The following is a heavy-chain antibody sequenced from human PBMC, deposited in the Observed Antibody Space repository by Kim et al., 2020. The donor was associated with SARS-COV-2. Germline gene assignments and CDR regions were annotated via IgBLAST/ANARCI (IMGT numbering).Heavy chain of an antibody. D-gene: IGHD3-10*01. CDR1: GFTFSSYG. CDR3: AKDSGGTDGFDY. V-gene: IGHV3-30*18. CDR2: ISYDGSNK. J-gene: IGHJ4*02. Sequence: GGSLRLSCAASGFTFSSYGMHWVRQAPGKGLEWVAVISYDGSNKYYADSVKGRFTISRDNSKNTLYLQMNSLRAEDTAVYYCAKDSGGTDGFDYWGQGTLVTVSS.